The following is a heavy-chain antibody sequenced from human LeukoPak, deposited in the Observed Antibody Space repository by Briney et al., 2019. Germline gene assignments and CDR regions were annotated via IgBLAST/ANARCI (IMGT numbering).Heavy chain of an antibody. Sequence: ASVKVSCKASGYTFTDYYIHWVRQTPEQGLERMGRVNPNSGDTNHAHKFQGRVTMTSDTSISTAYMDLNRVRSDDTAVYYCALLFSSAWYRFDSWGQGTLVTVSS. J-gene: IGHJ4*02. CDR3: ALLFSSAWYRFDS. D-gene: IGHD6-13*01. V-gene: IGHV1-2*06. CDR1: GYTFTDYY. CDR2: VNPNSGDT.